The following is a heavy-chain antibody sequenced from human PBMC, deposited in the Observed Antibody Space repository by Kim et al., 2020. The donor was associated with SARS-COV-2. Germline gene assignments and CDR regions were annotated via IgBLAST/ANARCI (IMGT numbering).Heavy chain of an antibody. D-gene: IGHD3-10*01. Sequence: GGSLRLSCAASGFTFSSYYMSWVRQAPGKGLEWVSAISGSGGRTYYASAVEGLITISSNNTNTTQHQLNSRLSADAAVVYYSTTDKLWVGEIFDYWGQGT. CDR1: GFTFSSYY. V-gene: IGHV3-23*01. J-gene: IGHJ4*02. CDR3: TTDKLWVGEIFDY. CDR2: ISGSGGRT.